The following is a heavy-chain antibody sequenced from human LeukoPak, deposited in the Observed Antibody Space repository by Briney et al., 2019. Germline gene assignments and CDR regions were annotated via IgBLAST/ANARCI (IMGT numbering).Heavy chain of an antibody. V-gene: IGHV4-30-2*01. D-gene: IGHD6-13*01. CDR2: IYYSGST. CDR3: ARGSGSSWYFDY. J-gene: IGHJ4*02. Sequence: SQTLSLTCAVSGGSISSGGYSWSWLRQPPGKGLEWIGYIYYSGSTYYNPSLKSRVTISVDRSKNQFSLKLTSVTAADTAVYYCARGSGSSWYFDYWGQGTLVTVSS. CDR1: GGSISSGGYS.